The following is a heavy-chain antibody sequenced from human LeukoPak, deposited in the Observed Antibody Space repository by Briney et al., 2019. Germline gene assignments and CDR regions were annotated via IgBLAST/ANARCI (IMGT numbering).Heavy chain of an antibody. CDR1: GYTFTSYD. CDR3: ARDQVVGATANDAFDI. V-gene: IGHV1-46*01. Sequence: ASVKVSCKASGYTFTSYDINWVRQAPGQGLEWMGIINPSGGSTSYAQKFQGRVTMTRDTSTSTVYMELSSLRSEDTAVYYCARDQVVGATANDAFDIWGQGTMVTVSS. J-gene: IGHJ3*02. D-gene: IGHD1-26*01. CDR2: INPSGGST.